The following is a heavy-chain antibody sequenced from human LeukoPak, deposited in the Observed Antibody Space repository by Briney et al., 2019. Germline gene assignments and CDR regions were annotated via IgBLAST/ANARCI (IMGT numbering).Heavy chain of an antibody. J-gene: IGHJ4*02. CDR3: AKDQYYDSSGSDY. CDR1: GFTFSSYA. V-gene: IGHV3-23*01. Sequence: PGGSLRLSCAASGFTFSSYAMSWVRQAPGKGLEWVSAISGSGGSTYYADSVKGRFTISRDNSKNTLYLQMNSLRAEDTAVYHCAKDQYYDSSGSDYWGQGTLVTVSS. CDR2: ISGSGGST. D-gene: IGHD3-22*01.